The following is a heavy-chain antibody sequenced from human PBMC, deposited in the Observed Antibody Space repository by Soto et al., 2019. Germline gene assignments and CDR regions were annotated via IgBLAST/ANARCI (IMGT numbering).Heavy chain of an antibody. Sequence: SETLSLTCTVSGGSISSGGYYWSWIRQHPGRGLEWIGYIYYSGSTYYNPSLKSRVTISVDTSKNQFSLKLSSVTAADTAVYYCARAIRITMVRGVISFDPWGQGTLVTVSS. CDR1: GGSISSGGYY. CDR2: IYYSGST. CDR3: ARAIRITMVRGVISFDP. V-gene: IGHV4-31*03. J-gene: IGHJ5*02. D-gene: IGHD3-10*01.